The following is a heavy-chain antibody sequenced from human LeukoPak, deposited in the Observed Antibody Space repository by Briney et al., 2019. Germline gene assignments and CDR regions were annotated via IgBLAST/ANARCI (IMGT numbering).Heavy chain of an antibody. Sequence: SETLSLTCTVSGGSISSSSYYWSWIRQPPGKGLEWIGYIYYSGSTNYNPSLKSRVTISVDTSKNQFSLKLSSVTAADTAVYYCASGEGNDYWGQGTLVTVSS. V-gene: IGHV4-61*05. CDR3: ASGEGNDY. J-gene: IGHJ4*02. CDR1: GGSISSSSYY. D-gene: IGHD3-10*01. CDR2: IYYSGST.